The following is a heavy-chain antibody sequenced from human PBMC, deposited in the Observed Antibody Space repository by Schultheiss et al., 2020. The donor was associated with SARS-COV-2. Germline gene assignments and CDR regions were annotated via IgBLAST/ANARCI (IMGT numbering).Heavy chain of an antibody. CDR3: ARDQGYFDY. V-gene: IGHV3-7*01. J-gene: IGHJ4*02. CDR2: IKQDGSEK. CDR1: GFAFNTYA. Sequence: GESLKISCAASGFAFNTYAMSWVRQAPGKGLEWVANIKQDGSEKYYVDSVKGRFTISRDNAKNSLYLQMNSLRAEDTAVYYCARDQGYFDYWGQGTLVTVSS.